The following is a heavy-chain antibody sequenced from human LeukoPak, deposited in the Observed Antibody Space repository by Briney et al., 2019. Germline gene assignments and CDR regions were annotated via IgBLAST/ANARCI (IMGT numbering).Heavy chain of an antibody. CDR3: ARVVTAWSMDV. D-gene: IGHD2-21*02. Sequence: PGGSLRLSCAASGFAFSSYWMSRFRQAPGQGLEWVANIKQDGSEKFYADSVTGRFTVSRDNAENSLFLQMNSLRAEDTALYYCARVVTAWSMDVWGKGTTVTVSS. J-gene: IGHJ6*03. CDR2: IKQDGSEK. V-gene: IGHV3-7*01. CDR1: GFAFSSYW.